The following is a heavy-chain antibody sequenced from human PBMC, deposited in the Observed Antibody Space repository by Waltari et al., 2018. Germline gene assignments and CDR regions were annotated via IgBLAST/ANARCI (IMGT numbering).Heavy chain of an antibody. J-gene: IGHJ5*02. Sequence: FTSYGISWVRQAPGQGLEWMGWISAYNGNTNYAQKLQGRVTMTTDTSTSTAYMELRSLRSDDTAVYYCARAVSQQLNWFDPWGQGTLVTVSS. D-gene: IGHD6-13*01. CDR3: ARAVSQQLNWFDP. V-gene: IGHV1-18*04. CDR2: ISAYNGNT. CDR1: FTSYG.